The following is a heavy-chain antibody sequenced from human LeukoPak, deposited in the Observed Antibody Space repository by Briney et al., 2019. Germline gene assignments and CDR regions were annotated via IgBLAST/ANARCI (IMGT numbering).Heavy chain of an antibody. CDR3: VRPRNYAFDT. Sequence: PSETLSLTCTVSGGSITSSSSFWGWVRQPPGKGLEWIGNIYYGDSTYYNPSLKSRVTISVDRSNNQFSLKLTSVTAADTAVYYCVRPRNYAFDTWGQGTMVTVSS. CDR1: GGSITSSSSF. V-gene: IGHV4-39*01. CDR2: IYYGDST. J-gene: IGHJ3*02.